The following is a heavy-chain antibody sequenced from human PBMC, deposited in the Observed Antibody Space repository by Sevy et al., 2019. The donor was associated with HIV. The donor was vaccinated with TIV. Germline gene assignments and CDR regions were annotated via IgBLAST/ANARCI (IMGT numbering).Heavy chain of an antibody. CDR2: IYYSGST. D-gene: IGHD3-10*01. J-gene: IGHJ4*02. Sequence: SETLSLTCTVSGGSISSGGYYWSWIRQYPGKGLEWIGYIYYSGSTYYNPSLKSRVTISVDTSKNQFSLKLSSVTAADTAVYYCASHMVRGVKGDQFDYWGQGTLVTVSS. V-gene: IGHV4-31*03. CDR3: ASHMVRGVKGDQFDY. CDR1: GGSISSGGYY.